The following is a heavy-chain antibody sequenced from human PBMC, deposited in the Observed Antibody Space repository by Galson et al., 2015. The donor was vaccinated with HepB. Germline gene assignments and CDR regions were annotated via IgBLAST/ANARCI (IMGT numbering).Heavy chain of an antibody. V-gene: IGHV2-5*02. J-gene: IGHJ3*02. Sequence: PALVKPTQTLTLTCTFSGFSLSTSGVGVGWIRQPPGKALEWLALIYWDGDERYRPSLKSRLTIIKDTSKNQVLFTMTNMDPVDTATYYCSHRGAVSTFDIWGQGTMVTVSS. CDR1: GFSLSTSGVG. CDR3: SHRGAVSTFDI. CDR2: IYWDGDE. D-gene: IGHD6-19*01.